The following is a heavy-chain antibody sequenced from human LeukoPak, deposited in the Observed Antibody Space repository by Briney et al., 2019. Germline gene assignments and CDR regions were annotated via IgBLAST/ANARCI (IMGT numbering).Heavy chain of an antibody. Sequence: SETLSLTCTVSGGSISSGDYYWSWIRQPPGKGLEWIGYIYYSGSTYYNPSLKSRVTISVDTSKNQFSLKLSSVTAADTAVYYCARANQGGYYVSSGYYPFDYWGQGTLVTVSS. J-gene: IGHJ4*02. D-gene: IGHD3-22*01. CDR1: GGSISSGDYY. V-gene: IGHV4-30-4*08. CDR3: ARANQGGYYVSSGYYPFDY. CDR2: IYYSGST.